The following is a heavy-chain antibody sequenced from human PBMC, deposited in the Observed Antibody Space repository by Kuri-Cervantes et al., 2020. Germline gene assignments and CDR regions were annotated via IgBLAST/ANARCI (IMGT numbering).Heavy chain of an antibody. D-gene: IGHD1-26*01. Sequence: GGSLRLSCAASGFTFSGQNMNWVRRAPGKGLEWVSSISTTGSYMYYSDSVKGRFTISRDNAKNSLYLQMNDLRAEDTAVYYCVRDSYWSSLNWGQGTLVTVSS. CDR3: VRDSYWSSLN. J-gene: IGHJ4*02. CDR1: GFTFSGQN. V-gene: IGHV3-21*01. CDR2: ISTTGSYM.